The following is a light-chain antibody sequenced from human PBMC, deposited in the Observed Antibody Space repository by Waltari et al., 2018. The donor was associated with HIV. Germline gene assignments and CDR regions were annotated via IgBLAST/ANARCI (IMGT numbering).Light chain of an antibody. CDR3: QVWDTSSDLVV. V-gene: IGLV3-21*02. CDR1: NIESKN. Sequence: SYVLTQPPSVSVAPGPTARITCGGNNIESKNVNWYQQKPGQAPVLVVCANSDRPAGIPGRLSGSNSATTATLTIMGVEAGDDADYYCQVWDTSSDLVVFGGGTKLTVL. CDR2: ANS. J-gene: IGLJ2*01.